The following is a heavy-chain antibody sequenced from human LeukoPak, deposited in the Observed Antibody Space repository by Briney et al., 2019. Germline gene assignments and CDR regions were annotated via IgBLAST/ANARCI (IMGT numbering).Heavy chain of an antibody. V-gene: IGHV3-23*01. CDR1: GFTFSSYA. Sequence: GGSLRLSCAASGFTFSSYAVSWVRQAPGKGLEWVSGISGSGGSTYYADSVKGRFTISRDNSKNTLYLQMNSLRAEDTALYYCAKDILRFLEWWAFDIWGQGTMVTVSS. D-gene: IGHD3-3*01. J-gene: IGHJ3*02. CDR3: AKDILRFLEWWAFDI. CDR2: ISGSGGST.